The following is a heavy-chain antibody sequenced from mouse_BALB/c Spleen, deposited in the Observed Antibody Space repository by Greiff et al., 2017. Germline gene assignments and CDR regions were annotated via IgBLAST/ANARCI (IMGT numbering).Heavy chain of an antibody. D-gene: IGHD4-1*01. J-gene: IGHJ4*01. V-gene: IGHV5-4*02. CDR2: ISDGGSYT. CDR1: GFTFSDYY. CDR3: ARDGTRRAMDY. Sequence: EVKLMESGGGLVKPGGSLKLSCAASGFTFSDYYMYWVRQTPEKRLEWVATISDGGSYTYYPDSVKGRFTISRDNAKNNLYLQMSSLKSEDTAMYYCARDGTRRAMDYWGQGTSVTVSS.